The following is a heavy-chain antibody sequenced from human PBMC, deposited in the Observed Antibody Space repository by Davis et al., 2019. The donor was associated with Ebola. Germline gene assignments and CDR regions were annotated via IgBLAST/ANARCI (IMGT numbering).Heavy chain of an antibody. D-gene: IGHD1-14*01. CDR1: GFTFDDYV. CDR2: INWNSGNV. J-gene: IGHJ4*02. V-gene: IGHV3-9*03. CDR3: AASAGTVGKFDY. Sequence: SLKISCAASGFTFDDYVMHWVRQGPGKGLEWVSSINWNSGNVAYVDSVKGRFTISRDNARNSLYLQMNSLRAEDMALYYCAASAGTVGKFDYWGQGTLVTVSS.